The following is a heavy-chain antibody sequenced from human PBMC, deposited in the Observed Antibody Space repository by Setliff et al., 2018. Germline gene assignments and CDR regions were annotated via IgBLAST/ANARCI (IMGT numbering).Heavy chain of an antibody. D-gene: IGHD2-21*01. CDR1: GGSISSGDAS. V-gene: IGHV4-30-2*05. J-gene: IGHJ4*02. CDR2: IYYSGST. Sequence: PSETLSLTCAVSGGSISSGDASWSWVRQPPGKGLEWIGYIYYSGSTYYNPSLKSRVTISVDTSRNQFSLKLSSVTAADTAVYYCARGGDYCGGNYEAYFDYWGQGTLVTSPQ. CDR3: ARGGDYCGGNYEAYFDY.